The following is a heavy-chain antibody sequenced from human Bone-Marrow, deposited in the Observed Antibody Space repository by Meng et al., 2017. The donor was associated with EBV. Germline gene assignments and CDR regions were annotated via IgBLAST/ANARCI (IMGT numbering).Heavy chain of an antibody. J-gene: IGHJ5*02. CDR1: GYIFTTYP. CDR3: ARARYRSGNLFDP. CDR2: INAGNGNT. D-gene: IGHD5-18*01. V-gene: IGHV1-3*01. Sequence: QVQVVQSGAEVNKPGASVKVSCKASGYIFTTYPMHWVRQAPGQRLEWMGWINAGNGNTKYSQKFQDRVTITRDTSASTSYMELSSLRSEDTAVYYCARARYRSGNLFDPWGQGTLVTVSS.